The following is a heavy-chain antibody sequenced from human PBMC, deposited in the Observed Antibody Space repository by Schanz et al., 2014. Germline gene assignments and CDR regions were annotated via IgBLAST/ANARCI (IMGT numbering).Heavy chain of an antibody. CDR2: IKEDGSEK. V-gene: IGHV3-7*01. Sequence: VQLVESGGGLVQPGGSLRLSCAGSGFAFSSNWMNWVRQAPGKGLEWVANIKEDGSEKYYVDSVKGRFTISRDNAKNTLFLQMSSLRAEDTAVYYCARDGDFDYWGQGTLVTVSS. CDR1: GFAFSSNW. J-gene: IGHJ4*02. CDR3: ARDGDFDY.